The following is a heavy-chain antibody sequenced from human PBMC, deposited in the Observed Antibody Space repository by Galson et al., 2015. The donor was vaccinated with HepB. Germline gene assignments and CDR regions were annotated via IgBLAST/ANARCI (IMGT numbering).Heavy chain of an antibody. V-gene: IGHV3-15*01. Sequence: SLRLSCAASGFTFSNAWMSWVRQAPGKGLEWVGRIKSKTDGGTTDYAAPVKGRFTISRDDSKNTLYLQMNSLKTEDTAVYYCTTDLAGLTQNLYYYYYGMDVWGQGTTVTVSS. CDR2: IKSKTDGGTT. CDR1: GFTFSNAW. J-gene: IGHJ6*02. D-gene: IGHD4/OR15-4a*01. CDR3: TTDLAGLTQNLYYYYYGMDV.